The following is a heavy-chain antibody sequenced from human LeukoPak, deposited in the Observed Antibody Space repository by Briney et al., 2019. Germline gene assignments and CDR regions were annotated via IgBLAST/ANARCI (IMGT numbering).Heavy chain of an antibody. CDR1: GGSISSYY. CDR3: ARLTRLSSSPDRYYFDY. CDR2: IYTSGGT. Sequence: PSETLSLTCSVSGGSISSYYWSWIRQPPGKGLEWIGYIYTSGGTNYNPSLKSRVTISIDQSKNLFSLKLTSVSAADTAVYYCARLTRLSSSPDRYYFDYWGQGTLVTVSS. V-gene: IGHV4-4*09. J-gene: IGHJ4*02. D-gene: IGHD6-6*01.